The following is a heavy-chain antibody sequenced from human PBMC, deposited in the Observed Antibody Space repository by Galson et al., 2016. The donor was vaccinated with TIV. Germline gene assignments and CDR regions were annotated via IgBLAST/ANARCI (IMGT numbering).Heavy chain of an antibody. CDR1: GGSISSHF. V-gene: IGHV4-59*11. CDR2: LSHSGIT. CDR3: ARGGVSGFCNDY. D-gene: IGHD3-22*01. Sequence: ETLSLTCSVSGGSISSHFWTWIRQPPGKGLEWIGYLSHSGITNYNPALRSRVTISEDTSKNQFSLTLTSVTAADTAFFYCARGGVSGFCNDYWGQGMLVTVSS. J-gene: IGHJ4*02.